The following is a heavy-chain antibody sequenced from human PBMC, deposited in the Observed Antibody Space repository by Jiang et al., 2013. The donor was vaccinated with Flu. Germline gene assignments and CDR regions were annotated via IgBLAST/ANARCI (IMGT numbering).Heavy chain of an antibody. D-gene: IGHD5-18*01. CDR2: KGDGRQI. CDR1: GFTFRTYW. Sequence: VQLVESGGGLVQPGGSLRLSCAASGFTFRTYWMTWVRHPPGKGLGVVGQYKGDGRQIYYVDSVKGRFTVSRDNAKNSLYLQMNSLRGEDTAVYYCARGIPRGAFDIWGQGTTVTVSS. V-gene: IGHV3-7*03. CDR3: ARGIPRGAFDI. J-gene: IGHJ3*02.